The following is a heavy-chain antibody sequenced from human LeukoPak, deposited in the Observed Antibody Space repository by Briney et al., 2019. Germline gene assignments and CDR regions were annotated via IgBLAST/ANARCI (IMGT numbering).Heavy chain of an antibody. J-gene: IGHJ2*01. D-gene: IGHD6-6*01. CDR2: IYYSGST. V-gene: IGHV4-39*01. Sequence: SETLSLTCTVSGGSIFSSTYYWGRIRQPPGKGLEWIGSIYYSGSTYYNPSLKSRVTMSGDTSKNQFSLKLTSVTAADTAVYDCARLGSSSPNWYFDLWGHGTLVTVSS. CDR1: GGSIFSSTYY. CDR3: ARLGSSSPNWYFDL.